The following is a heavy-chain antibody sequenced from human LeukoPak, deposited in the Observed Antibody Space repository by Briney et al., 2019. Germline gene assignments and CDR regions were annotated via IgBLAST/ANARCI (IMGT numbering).Heavy chain of an antibody. CDR1: GYTFSNYW. CDR2: IYPGDSRT. Sequence: GESLKISFEGFGYTFSNYWIGWVRQMPGKGLGWMGVIYPGDSRTRYSPSFQGQVTISADKSINTAYLQWSSLKASDTAIYYCACRDFTSTWSGPWGQGTLVTVSS. V-gene: IGHV5-51*01. J-gene: IGHJ5*02. CDR3: ACRDFTSTWSGP. D-gene: IGHD2-2*01.